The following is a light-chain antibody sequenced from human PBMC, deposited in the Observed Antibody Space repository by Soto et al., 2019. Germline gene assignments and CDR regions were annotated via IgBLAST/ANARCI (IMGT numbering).Light chain of an antibody. CDR1: RSDVGNYNL. J-gene: IGLJ3*02. Sequence: QSVLTQPASVSGSPGHSITISCAGTRSDVGNYNLVSWYQQHPGKAPKLIIYEVNKRPSGVSNRFSGSKSGNTASLTISGLQAEDEADYYCCSYAGSDTWAFGGGTKVTVL. CDR3: CSYAGSDTWA. CDR2: EVN. V-gene: IGLV2-23*02.